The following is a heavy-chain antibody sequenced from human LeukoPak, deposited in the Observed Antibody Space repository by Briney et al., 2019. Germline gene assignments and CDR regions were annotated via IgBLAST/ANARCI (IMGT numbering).Heavy chain of an antibody. CDR2: ISGSGSTT. J-gene: IGHJ5*02. CDR1: GFTFSSYE. Sequence: PGGSLRLSCAASGFTFSSYEMNWVRQAPGKGLEWVSYISGSGSTTYYAASVKGRFTISRDNSKNTLYLQMNSLRAEDTAVYYCAKDLSHHTDWFDPWGQGTLVTVSS. V-gene: IGHV3-48*03. CDR3: AKDLSHHTDWFDP. D-gene: IGHD1-14*01.